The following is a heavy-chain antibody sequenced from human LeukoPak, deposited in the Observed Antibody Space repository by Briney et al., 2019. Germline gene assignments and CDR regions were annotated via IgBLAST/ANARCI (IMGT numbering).Heavy chain of an antibody. J-gene: IGHJ2*01. CDR1: GGSISSYY. Sequence: PSETLSLTCTVSGGSISSYYWNWIRQPAGKGLEWIGRIYTSGSTDYNPSLKSRVTMSVDTSKNQFSLRLSSVTAADTAVYYCARKTGDSAYWYFDLWGRGTLVTVSS. CDR3: ARKTGDSAYWYFDL. CDR2: IYTSGST. D-gene: IGHD7-27*01. V-gene: IGHV4-4*07.